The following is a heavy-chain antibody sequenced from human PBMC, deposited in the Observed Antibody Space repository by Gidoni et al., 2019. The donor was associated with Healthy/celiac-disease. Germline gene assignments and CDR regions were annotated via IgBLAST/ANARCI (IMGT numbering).Heavy chain of an antibody. CDR1: GYTFTSYG. V-gene: IGHV1-18*01. CDR2: IRAYNGNT. D-gene: IGHD3-10*01. Sequence: QVQLVQSGAEVKKPGASVKVSCKASGYTFTSYGISWVRQAPGQGLEWMGWIRAYNGNTNYAQKLQGRVTMTTDTSTSTAYMELRSLRSDDTAVYYCARGGYYYGARELLYAFDIWGQGTMVTFSS. J-gene: IGHJ3*02. CDR3: ARGGYYYGARELLYAFDI.